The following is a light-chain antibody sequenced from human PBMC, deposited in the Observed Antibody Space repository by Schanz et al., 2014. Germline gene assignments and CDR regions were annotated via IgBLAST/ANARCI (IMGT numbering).Light chain of an antibody. V-gene: IGKV3-15*01. CDR2: GAS. J-gene: IGKJ4*01. CDR1: QSVSSN. CDR3: QQYYSSPLT. Sequence: EIVMTQSPATLSVSPGERATLSCRASQSVSSNLAWYQQKPGQAPRLLIYGASTRAIGIPARFSGSGSGTEFTLTISSLQSEDVAVYYCQQYYSSPLTFGGGTKVEIK.